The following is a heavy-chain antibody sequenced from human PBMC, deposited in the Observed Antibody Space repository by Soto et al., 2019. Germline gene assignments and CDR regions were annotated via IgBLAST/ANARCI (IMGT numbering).Heavy chain of an antibody. Sequence: QVHLVESGGGVVQPGRSLRLSCVVSGLAFSSYGMHWVRQAPGKGLEWVAVIWSDGSNKHYGDSVKGRFSISRDNFKNTVYLQMNSLRAEDTVVYYCVSRSDGFDNWGQGTLVTVSS. CDR3: VSRSDGFDN. J-gene: IGHJ4*02. CDR2: IWSDGSNK. V-gene: IGHV3-33*01. CDR1: GLAFSSYG.